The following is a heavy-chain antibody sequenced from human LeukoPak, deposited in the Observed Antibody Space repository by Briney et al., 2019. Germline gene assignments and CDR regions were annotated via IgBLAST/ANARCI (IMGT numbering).Heavy chain of an antibody. CDR3: ARHADSGFGELAFNY. Sequence: SETPSLTCTVSGGSISNNNYYWGWIRQPPGKGLEWIGSISSGGITYYNPSLKSRVTISADTSANQFSLKLNSVIAADTAVYYCARHADSGFGELAFNYWGQGTLVTVSS. D-gene: IGHD3-10*01. CDR1: GGSISNNNYY. V-gene: IGHV4-39*01. CDR2: ISSGGIT. J-gene: IGHJ4*02.